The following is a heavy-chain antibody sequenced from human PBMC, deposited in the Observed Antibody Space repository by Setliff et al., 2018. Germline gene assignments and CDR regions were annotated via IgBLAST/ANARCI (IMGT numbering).Heavy chain of an antibody. D-gene: IGHD1-26*01. V-gene: IGHV1-69*13. CDR2: IIPIFGTA. CDR3: ARVSRTIVAARGYDY. J-gene: IGHJ4*02. CDR1: GGTFINYA. Sequence: SVKVSCKASGGTFINYAISWVRQAPGQGLEWMGGIIPIFGTANYAQKFQGRVTITADESTSTAYMELSSLRSEDTAVYYCARVSRTIVAARGYDYWGQGTLVTVSS.